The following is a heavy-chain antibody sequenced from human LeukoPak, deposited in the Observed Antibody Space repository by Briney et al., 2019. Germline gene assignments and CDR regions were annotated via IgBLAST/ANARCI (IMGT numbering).Heavy chain of an antibody. CDR1: GFTFSSYS. J-gene: IGHJ5*02. D-gene: IGHD3-10*01. CDR2: ISSSSSTI. Sequence: GGSLRLSCAASGFTFSSYSMNWVRQAPGKGLEWVSYISSSSSTIYYADSVKGRFTISRDNAKNSLYLQMNSLRAEDTAVCYCAREQGGGSGSYYNSWGQGTLVTVSS. CDR3: AREQGGGSGSYYNS. V-gene: IGHV3-48*01.